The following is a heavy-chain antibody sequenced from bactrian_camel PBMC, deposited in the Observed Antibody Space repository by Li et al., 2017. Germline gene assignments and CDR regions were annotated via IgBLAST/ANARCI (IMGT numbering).Heavy chain of an antibody. J-gene: IGHJ4*01. CDR2: IDSDDRT. V-gene: IGHV3S10*01. Sequence: DVQLVESGGDLVQPGGSLRLSCAASGFTFKISDMNWVRQAPGKGLEWVSGIDSDDRTDYAGSVKDRFTISQDNAKKTVYLQMNSLKPEDTAMYYCAAGAPVLLTVVAGTSLSYWGQGTQVTVS. CDR1: GFTFKISD. CDR3: AAGAPVLLTVVAGTSLSY. D-gene: IGHD6*01.